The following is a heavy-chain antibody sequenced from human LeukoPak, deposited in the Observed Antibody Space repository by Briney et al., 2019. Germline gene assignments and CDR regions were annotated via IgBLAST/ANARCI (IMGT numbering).Heavy chain of an antibody. CDR1: GFTFSSYA. CDR2: ISYDGSNK. D-gene: IGHD3-9*01. CDR3: ARDHKITILRRGRYFDY. V-gene: IGHV3-30-3*01. Sequence: GGSLRLSCAASGFTFSSYAMHWVRQAPGKGLEWVAVISYDGSNKYYADSVKGRFTISRDNSKNTLYLQMNSLRAEDTAVYYCARDHKITILRRGRYFDYWGQGTLVTVSS. J-gene: IGHJ4*02.